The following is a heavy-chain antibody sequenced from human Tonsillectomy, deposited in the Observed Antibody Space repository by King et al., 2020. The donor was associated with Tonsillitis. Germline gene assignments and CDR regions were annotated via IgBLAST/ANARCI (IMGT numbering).Heavy chain of an antibody. CDR1: GGSISSYY. V-gene: IGHV4-4*07. CDR3: ARAYYALADWYFDL. CDR2: MHSSGKN. J-gene: IGHJ2*01. Sequence: VQLQESGPGLVKPSETLSLTCTVSGGSISSYYWNWIRQPAGKGLEWIGRMHSSGKNNYSPYLKSRVTMSVDTSKNQFSLQLSSVTAADPAVYDCARAYYALADWYFDLWGRGSLVTVSS. D-gene: IGHD3-3*01.